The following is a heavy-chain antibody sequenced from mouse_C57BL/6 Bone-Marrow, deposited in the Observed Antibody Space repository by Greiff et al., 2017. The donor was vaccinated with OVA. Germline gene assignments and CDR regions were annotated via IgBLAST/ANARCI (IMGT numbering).Heavy chain of an antibody. CDR3: ANSPWYFDV. CDR1: GFTFSDYG. J-gene: IGHJ1*03. Sequence: DVMLVESGGGLVKPGGSLKLSCAASGFTFSDYGMHWVRQAPEKGLEWVAYISSGSSTIYYADTVKGRFTISRDNAKNTLFLQMTSLRSEDTAMYYCANSPWYFDVWGTGTTVTVSS. CDR2: ISSGSSTI. V-gene: IGHV5-17*01.